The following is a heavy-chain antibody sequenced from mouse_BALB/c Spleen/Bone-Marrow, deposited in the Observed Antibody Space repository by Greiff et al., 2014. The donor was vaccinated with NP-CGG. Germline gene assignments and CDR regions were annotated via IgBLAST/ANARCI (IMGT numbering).Heavy chain of an antibody. CDR2: IDPADGNT. CDR1: GLNIKDTY. CDR3: ASYRYGWYFDV. J-gene: IGHJ1*01. D-gene: IGHD2-12*01. V-gene: IGHV14-3*02. Sequence: VQLQQSGAELVKLGASVKLSCTASGLNIKDTYMHWVKQRPEQGLEWIGRIDPADGNTKYDPKFQGKATITADTSSNTAHLQLNSLTSEDTAVYYCASYRYGWYFDVGGAGTTVTVSS.